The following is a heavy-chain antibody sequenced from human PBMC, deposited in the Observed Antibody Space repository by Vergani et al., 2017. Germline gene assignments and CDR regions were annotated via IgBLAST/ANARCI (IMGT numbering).Heavy chain of an antibody. CDR2: IYTSGST. CDR1: GGSISSYY. J-gene: IGHJ4*02. D-gene: IGHD3-22*01. V-gene: IGHV4-4*07. CDR3: ARGPARDYYDSSGYFDY. Sequence: QVQLQESGPGLVKPSETLSLTCTVSGGSISSYYWSWIRQPAGKVLEWSGRIYTSGSTNYNHSLKSRVTMSVDTSKNQFSLKLSSVTAADTAVYYCARGPARDYYDSSGYFDYWGQGTLVTVSS.